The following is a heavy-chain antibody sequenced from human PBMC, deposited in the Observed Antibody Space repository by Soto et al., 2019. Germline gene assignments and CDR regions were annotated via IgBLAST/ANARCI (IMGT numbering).Heavy chain of an antibody. D-gene: IGHD3-10*01. J-gene: IGHJ6*02. CDR1: GDSITSGGYY. Sequence: SETLSLTCTVSGDSITSGGYYWSWLRQQPGKGLEWIGYIYHSGGASYNPSLRGRAVISIDTPKNQFFLRMNAVTAADTATYYCARDYYGAGSHYYYYGMEVWGQGTTVTVSS. CDR2: IYHSGGA. V-gene: IGHV4-31*03. CDR3: ARDYYGAGSHYYYYGMEV.